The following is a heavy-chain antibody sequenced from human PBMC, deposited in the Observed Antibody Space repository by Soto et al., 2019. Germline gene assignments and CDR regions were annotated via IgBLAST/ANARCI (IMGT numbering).Heavy chain of an antibody. Sequence: PSETLSLTCAVYGGSFSGYYWIWIRQPPGKGLEWIGEINHSGSTNYNPSLKSRVTISVDTSKNQFSLKLSSVTAADTAVYYCARAKRLYSSSWFEYWGQGTLVTVSS. CDR1: GGSFSGYY. V-gene: IGHV4-34*01. CDR3: ARAKRLYSSSWFEY. J-gene: IGHJ4*02. D-gene: IGHD6-13*01. CDR2: INHSGST.